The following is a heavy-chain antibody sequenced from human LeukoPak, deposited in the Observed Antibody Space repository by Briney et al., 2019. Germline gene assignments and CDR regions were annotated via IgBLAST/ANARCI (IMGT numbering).Heavy chain of an antibody. Sequence: PSETLSLTCTVSGGSISSRGYYWGWIRQPPGKGLEWIGSIYYSGITHNNPPLKSRVTISVDTSKNQFSLKLSSVSAADTAVYYCARHGSGSSSSWYDYWGQGTLVTVSS. V-gene: IGHV4-39*01. J-gene: IGHJ4*02. CDR2: IYYSGIT. D-gene: IGHD6-13*01. CDR3: ARHGSGSSSSWYDY. CDR1: GGSISSRGYY.